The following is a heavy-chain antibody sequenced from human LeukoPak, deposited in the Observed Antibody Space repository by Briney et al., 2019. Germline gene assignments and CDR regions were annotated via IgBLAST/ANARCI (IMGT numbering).Heavy chain of an antibody. CDR2: IYYSGST. J-gene: IGHJ4*02. V-gene: IGHV4-31*03. CDR1: GGSISSGGYY. D-gene: IGHD2-15*01. Sequence: SETLSLTCTVSGGSISSGGYYWSWIRQHPGKGLEWIGYIYYSGSTYYNPSLKSRVTISVDTSKNQFSLKLSSVTAADTAVYYCARVGSEERKDIVVVVAATPGAFLDYWGQGTLVTVSS. CDR3: ARVGSEERKDIVVVVAATPGAFLDY.